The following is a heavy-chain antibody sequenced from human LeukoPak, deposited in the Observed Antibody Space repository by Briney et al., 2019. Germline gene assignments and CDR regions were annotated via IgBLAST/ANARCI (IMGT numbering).Heavy chain of an antibody. CDR1: GFTFSSYA. D-gene: IGHD2-2*01. CDR3: AKEPREYCSSTSCPNWIDA. Sequence: GGSLRLSCAASGFTFSSYAMSWVRQAPGKGLEWVSAISGSGGSTYYADSVKGRFTISRDNSKNTLYLQTSSLRAEDTAVYYCAKEPREYCSSTSCPNWIDAWGQGTLVTVSS. V-gene: IGHV3-23*01. CDR2: ISGSGGST. J-gene: IGHJ5*02.